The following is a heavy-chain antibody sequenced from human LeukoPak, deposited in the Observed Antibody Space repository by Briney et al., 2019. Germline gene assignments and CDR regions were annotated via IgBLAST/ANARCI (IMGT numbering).Heavy chain of an antibody. J-gene: IGHJ3*02. V-gene: IGHV4-39*07. D-gene: IGHD4-23*01. CDR1: GGSISSSSYY. CDR2: IYYSGSP. Sequence: SETLSLTCTVSGGSISSSSYYWGWIRQPPGKGLEWIGSIYYSGSPYYNPSLKSRVTISVDTSKNQFSLKLSSVTAADTAVYYCARLTPRTIGLAFAIWGQRTMVTVSS. CDR3: ARLTPRTIGLAFAI.